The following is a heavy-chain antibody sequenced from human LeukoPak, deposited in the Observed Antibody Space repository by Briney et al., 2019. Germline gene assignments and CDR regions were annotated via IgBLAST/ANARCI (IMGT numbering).Heavy chain of an antibody. CDR3: ARDPRGATVTSLKIDY. V-gene: IGHV3-21*01. CDR1: GFXFSSYS. CDR2: ISSGRTYI. Sequence: PGGSLRLSCAGSGFXFSSYSINWVRQAPGKGLEWVSSISSGRTYIYYADSVKGRFTISRDNAQNSLYLQMNSLRAEDTAVYYCARDPRGATVTSLKIDYWGQGTLVTVSS. D-gene: IGHD4-17*01. J-gene: IGHJ4*02.